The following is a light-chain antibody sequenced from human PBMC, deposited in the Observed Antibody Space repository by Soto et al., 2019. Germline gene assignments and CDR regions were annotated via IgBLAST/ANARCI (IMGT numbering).Light chain of an antibody. CDR2: GNS. Sequence: QAVATQPPPVSWAPGQRNTISRTGGNSQNVAGYDVQWYQQLPGTAPKLLIYGNSHRPSGVPDRFSGSKSGTSASLAITGLQTEDEADYYCQSYDSSLSALYVLGTGTKVTVL. CDR3: QSYDSSLSALYV. V-gene: IGLV1-40*01. CDR1: NSQNVAGYD. J-gene: IGLJ1*01.